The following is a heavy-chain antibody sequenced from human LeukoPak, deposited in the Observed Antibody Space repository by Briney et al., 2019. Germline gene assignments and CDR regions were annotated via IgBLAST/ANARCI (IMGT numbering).Heavy chain of an antibody. CDR2: IYYSGST. CDR1: GGSISSYY. CDR3: ARYSSGWSLDY. D-gene: IGHD6-19*01. J-gene: IGHJ4*02. V-gene: IGHV4-59*01. Sequence: SETLSLTCTVSGGSISSYYWSWIRQPPGKGLEWVGYIYYSGSTNYNPSLKSRVTISVDTSKNQFSLKLSSVTAADTAVYYCARYSSGWSLDYWGQGTLVTVSS.